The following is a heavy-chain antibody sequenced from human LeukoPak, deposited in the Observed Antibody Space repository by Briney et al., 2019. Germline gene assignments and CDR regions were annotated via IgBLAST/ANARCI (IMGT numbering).Heavy chain of an antibody. D-gene: IGHD6-6*01. CDR1: GFTFSRYG. V-gene: IGHV3-23*01. Sequence: QPGGSLRLSCAASGFTFSRYGIHWVRQAPGKGLEWVSAISGSGGSTYYADSVKGRFTISRDNSENTLYLQMNSLRAEDTAVYYCAKDSSSIAASSGDYWGQGTLVTVSS. J-gene: IGHJ4*02. CDR2: ISGSGGST. CDR3: AKDSSSIAASSGDY.